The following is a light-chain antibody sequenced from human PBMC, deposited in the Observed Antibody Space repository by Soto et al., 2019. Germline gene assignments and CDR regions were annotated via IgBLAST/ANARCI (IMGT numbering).Light chain of an antibody. Sequence: QAVVTQEPSLTLSPGGTVTLTCGSSTGAVTSGHYPYWFQQKPGQAPRTLIYDTSNKHSWTPARFSGSLLGGKAALTLSGAQPEDEAEYDCLLSYSGAPYVFGTGTKANGL. J-gene: IGLJ1*01. CDR1: TGAVTSGHY. CDR2: DTS. CDR3: LLSYSGAPYV. V-gene: IGLV7-46*01.